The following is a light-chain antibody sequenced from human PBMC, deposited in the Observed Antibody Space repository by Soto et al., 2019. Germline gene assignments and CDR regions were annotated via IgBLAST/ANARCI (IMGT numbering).Light chain of an antibody. J-gene: IGLJ2*01. CDR2: EVN. CDR3: ISDKYISAPSSSTPVV. V-gene: IGLV2-14*01. Sequence: QSALTQPASVSGSPGQSITISCTGTSSDVGGYDFVSWYQHHPGKAPKLMIYEVNNRPSGVSSRFSGSKSGNTASLTISGLQAEDEADYYCISDKYISAPSSSTPVVFGGGTKLTVL. CDR1: SSDVGGYDF.